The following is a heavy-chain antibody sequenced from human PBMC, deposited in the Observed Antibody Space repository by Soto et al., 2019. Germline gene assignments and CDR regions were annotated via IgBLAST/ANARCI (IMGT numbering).Heavy chain of an antibody. J-gene: IGHJ4*02. CDR3: AKVWDGWIRSHFDY. D-gene: IGHD5-12*01. Sequence: QVQLVESGGGVVQPGRSLRLSCAASGFTFSSYGMHWVRQAPGKGLEWVAVISYDGSNKYYADSVKGRFTISRDNSKNTLYLQMNSLRAEDTAVYYCAKVWDGWIRSHFDYWGQGTLVTVSS. CDR2: ISYDGSNK. V-gene: IGHV3-30*18. CDR1: GFTFSSYG.